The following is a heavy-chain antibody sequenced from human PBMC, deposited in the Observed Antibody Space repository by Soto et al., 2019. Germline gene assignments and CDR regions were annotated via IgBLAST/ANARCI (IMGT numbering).Heavy chain of an antibody. CDR1: GFTFSSYW. D-gene: IGHD4-4*01. CDR3: ARESEYSNYDYYYYSMDV. Sequence: GGSLRLSCAASGFTFSSYWMSWVRQAPGKGLEWVANIKQDGSEKYYVDSVKGRFTISRDNAKNSLYLQMNSLRAEDTAVYYCARESEYSNYDYYYYSMDVWGKGTTVTVSS. CDR2: IKQDGSEK. V-gene: IGHV3-7*01. J-gene: IGHJ6*03.